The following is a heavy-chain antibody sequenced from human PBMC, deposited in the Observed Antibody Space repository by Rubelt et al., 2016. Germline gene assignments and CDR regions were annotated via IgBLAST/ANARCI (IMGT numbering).Heavy chain of an antibody. CDR3: ARGGMGGSTGYFDY. CDR1: GFTFSNAW. Sequence: SLRLSCAASGFTFSNAWMSWVRQAPGKGLEWVGRIKSKTDGGTTDYAAPVKGRFTISRDDSKTTLYLQMNSLRAEDTAVYYCARGGMGGSTGYFDYWGQGTLVTVSS. D-gene: IGHD1-26*01. J-gene: IGHJ4*02. CDR2: IKSKTDGGTT. V-gene: IGHV3-15*01.